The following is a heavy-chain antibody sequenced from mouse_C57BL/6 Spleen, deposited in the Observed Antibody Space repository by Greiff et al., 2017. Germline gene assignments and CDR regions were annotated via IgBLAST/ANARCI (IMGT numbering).Heavy chain of an antibody. D-gene: IGHD2-3*01. Sequence: QVQLQQSGAELVKPGASVKISRKASGYAFSSYWLNWVKQRPGKGLEWIGQIYPGDGDTNYNGKFKGKATLTADKSSSTAYMQLSSLTSEDSAVYFCARIYDGYYDAMDYWGQGTSVTVSS. CDR1: GYAFSSYW. V-gene: IGHV1-80*01. J-gene: IGHJ4*01. CDR2: IYPGDGDT. CDR3: ARIYDGYYDAMDY.